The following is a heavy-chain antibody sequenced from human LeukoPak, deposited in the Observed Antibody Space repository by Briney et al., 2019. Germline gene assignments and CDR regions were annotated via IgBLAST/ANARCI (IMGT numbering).Heavy chain of an antibody. V-gene: IGHV4-30-4*01. CDR1: GGSISSDDYY. CDR3: AREDIVVH. D-gene: IGHD2-2*01. Sequence: PSQTLSLTCSVSGGSISSDDYYWSWIRQPPGKGLEWIGYIHYSGSTYHNPSLKSRVTISEDTSKNQFSLRLSSATAADTAVYYCAREDIVVHWGQGTLVTVSS. CDR2: IHYSGST. J-gene: IGHJ4*02.